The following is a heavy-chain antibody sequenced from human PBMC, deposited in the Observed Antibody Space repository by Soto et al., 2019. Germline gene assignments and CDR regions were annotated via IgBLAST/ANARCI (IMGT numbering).Heavy chain of an antibody. Sequence: QVQLVQSGAEVKKPGSSVKVSCQASGGTFSSYAISWVRQAPGQGLEWMGGIIPIFGTANYAQKFQGRVTITADESTSTAYMELSSLRSEDTAVYYGASRHHYYDSSGYTFDHWGQGTLVTVSS. CDR2: IIPIFGTA. V-gene: IGHV1-69*01. CDR1: GGTFSSYA. J-gene: IGHJ5*02. D-gene: IGHD3-22*01. CDR3: ASRHHYYDSSGYTFDH.